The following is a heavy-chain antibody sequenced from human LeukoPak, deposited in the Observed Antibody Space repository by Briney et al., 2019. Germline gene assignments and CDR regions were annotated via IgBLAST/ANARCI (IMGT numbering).Heavy chain of an antibody. CDR2: IYYSGST. CDR1: GGSISSYY. Sequence: TSETLSLTCTVSGGSISSYYWSWIRQPPGKGLEWIGYIYYSGSTNYNPSLKSRVTISVDTSKDQFSLKLSSVTAADTAVYYCARLRGYSYGFYYFDYWGQGTLVTVSS. V-gene: IGHV4-59*01. D-gene: IGHD5-18*01. CDR3: ARLRGYSYGFYYFDY. J-gene: IGHJ4*02.